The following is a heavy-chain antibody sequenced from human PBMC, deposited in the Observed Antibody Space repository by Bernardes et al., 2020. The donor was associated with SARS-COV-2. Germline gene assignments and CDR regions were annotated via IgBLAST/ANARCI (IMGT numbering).Heavy chain of an antibody. V-gene: IGHV3-23*01. CDR1: GFTFSSYA. J-gene: IGHJ4*02. CDR2: ISGSGGSA. D-gene: IGHD2-15*01. Sequence: GGSLRLSCAASGFTFSSYAMSWVRQAPGKGLEWVSGISGSGGSAYYADSVKGRFTISRDNSKNTLYLQMNSLRAEDTAVYYCAKAGYCSGGSCYNSFDYWGQGTLVTVSS. CDR3: AKAGYCSGGSCYNSFDY.